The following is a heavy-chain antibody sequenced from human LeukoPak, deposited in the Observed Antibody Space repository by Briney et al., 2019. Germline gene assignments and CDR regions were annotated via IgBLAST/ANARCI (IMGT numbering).Heavy chain of an antibody. CDR2: IYYSGRS. Sequence: SETLSLTCTVSGGSIMVAAYSWSWIRQPPGKGLEWIGYIYYSGRSYYNPSLKSRVTISLDRSKNQFSLRLSSVTAADTAVYFCPRGYGDTSGAFDIWGKGTLVIVSS. CDR1: GGSIMVAAYS. V-gene: IGHV4-30-2*01. D-gene: IGHD5-12*01. CDR3: PRGYGDTSGAFDI. J-gene: IGHJ3*02.